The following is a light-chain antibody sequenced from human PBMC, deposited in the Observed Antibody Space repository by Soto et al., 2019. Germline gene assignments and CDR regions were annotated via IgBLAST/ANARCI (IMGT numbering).Light chain of an antibody. CDR2: SNN. Sequence: QSVLTQPPAASGTPGQRVTISCSGSSSNIGSNTVNWYQQLPGTAPKLLIYSNNQRPSGVPDRFSGSKSGTSASLAISGIQSEDEADYYCAAWDDSMDGLYVFGTGNKVTVL. CDR3: AAWDDSMDGLYV. V-gene: IGLV1-44*01. CDR1: SSNIGSNT. J-gene: IGLJ1*01.